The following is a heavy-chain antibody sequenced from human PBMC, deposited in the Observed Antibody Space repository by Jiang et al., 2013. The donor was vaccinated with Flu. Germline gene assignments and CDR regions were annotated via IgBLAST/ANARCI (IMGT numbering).Heavy chain of an antibody. D-gene: IGHD3-10*01. CDR1: GYTFTSYA. Sequence: QSGSELKKPGASVKVSCKASGYTFTSYAMNWVRQAPGQGLEWMGWINTNTGNPTYAQGLTGRFVFSLDTSVGTAYLQISSLKAEDTAVYYCARDGSGSYYNADEFVYWGQGTLVTVSS. CDR2: INTNTGNP. V-gene: IGHV7-4-1*02. J-gene: IGHJ4*02. CDR3: ARDGSGSYYNADEFVY.